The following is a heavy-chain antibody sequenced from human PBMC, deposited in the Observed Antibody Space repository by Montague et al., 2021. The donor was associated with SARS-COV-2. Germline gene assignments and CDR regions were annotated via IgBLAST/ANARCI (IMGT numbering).Heavy chain of an antibody. CDR2: ISDSSTTK. CDR3: ARDEITLVRGLIVRRLDS. D-gene: IGHD3-10*01. J-gene: IGHJ4*02. V-gene: IGHV3-11*01. Sequence: SLRLPCAASGFMFSDYDMSWVRQAPGKGLEWVSYISDSSTTKDYAGSVKGRFTISRDNAKKSLYLQMNSLRVEDTAVYYRARDEITLVRGLIVRRLDSWGQGTLVTVSS. CDR1: GFMFSDYD.